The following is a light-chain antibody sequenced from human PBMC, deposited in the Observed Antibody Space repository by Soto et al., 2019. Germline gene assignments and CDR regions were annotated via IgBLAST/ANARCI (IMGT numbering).Light chain of an antibody. CDR3: QQCNNYPRT. J-gene: IGKJ2*01. CDR2: TAS. V-gene: IGKV1-9*01. CDR1: QAISNY. Sequence: DIQVPQSPSFLSASVGDRVTITCRASQAISNYLAWYQQIPGRAPKLLIYTASTLHSGVPSRFSGSGSGTEFTLTISSLQPEDFATYYCQQCNNYPRTFGQGTKLEIK.